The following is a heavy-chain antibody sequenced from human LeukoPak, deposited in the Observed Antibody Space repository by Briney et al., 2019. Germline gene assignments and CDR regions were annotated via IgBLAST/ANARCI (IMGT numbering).Heavy chain of an antibody. CDR3: ARVQGRGYYYDSSGYDY. Sequence: PGGSLRLSCAASGFTVSSNYMSWVRQAPGKGLEWVSVIYSGGSTYYADSVKGRFTISRDNSKNTLYLQMNSLRAEDTAVYYCARVQGRGYYYDSSGYDYWGQGTLVTVSS. CDR1: GFTVSSNY. V-gene: IGHV3-53*05. J-gene: IGHJ4*02. CDR2: IYSGGST. D-gene: IGHD3-22*01.